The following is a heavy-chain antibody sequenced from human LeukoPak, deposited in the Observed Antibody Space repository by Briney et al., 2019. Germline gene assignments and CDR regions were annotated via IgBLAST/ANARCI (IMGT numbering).Heavy chain of an antibody. D-gene: IGHD5-24*01. CDR2: IYYSGST. CDR1: GGSISSSSYY. CDR3: ARPLRGKRWLRGAFDI. Sequence: PSETLSLTCTVSGGSISSSSYYWGWIRQPPGKGLEWIGSIYYSGSTYYNPSLKSRVTISVDTSKNQFSLKLSSVTAADTAVYYCARPLRGKRWLRGAFDIWGQGTMVTVSS. V-gene: IGHV4-39*07. J-gene: IGHJ3*02.